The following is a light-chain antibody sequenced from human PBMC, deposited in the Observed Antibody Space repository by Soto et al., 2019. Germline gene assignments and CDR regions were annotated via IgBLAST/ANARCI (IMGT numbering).Light chain of an antibody. CDR1: QGISNY. J-gene: IGKJ1*01. V-gene: IGKV1-27*01. Sequence: DIQMTQSPSSLSSSVRDRVTITCRASQGISNYLAWYQQKPRKVPKLLIYAASTLQSGVPSRFSGSGSATDFTLTISSLQPEDVATYYCHKYDSAPWTFGQGTKVEIK. CDR3: HKYDSAPWT. CDR2: AAS.